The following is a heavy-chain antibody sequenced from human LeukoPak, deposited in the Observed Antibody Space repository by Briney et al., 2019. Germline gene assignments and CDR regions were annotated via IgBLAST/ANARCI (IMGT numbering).Heavy chain of an antibody. V-gene: IGHV4-34*01. Sequence: SETLSLTCAVYGGSFSGYYWSWIRQPPGKGLEWIGEINHSGSTNYNPSLKSRVTISVDTSKNQFSLKLSSVTAADTAVYYCARLKGESSLFDYWGQGILVTVSS. D-gene: IGHD1-26*01. CDR1: GGSFSGYY. CDR2: INHSGST. J-gene: IGHJ4*02. CDR3: ARLKGESSLFDY.